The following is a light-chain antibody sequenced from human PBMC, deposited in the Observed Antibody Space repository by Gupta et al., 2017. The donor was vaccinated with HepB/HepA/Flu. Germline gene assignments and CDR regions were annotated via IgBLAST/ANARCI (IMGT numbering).Light chain of an antibody. CDR3: CSYAGDSSYV. J-gene: IGLJ1*01. CDR1: SSDVGGYNS. V-gene: IGLV2-11*01. CDR2: YVN. Sequence: QSALTQPPSVSGSPGQSVTISCTGTSSDVGGYNSISWYQQHPGKAPQLMIYYVNKRPSGVPDRFYGCKSGDTASLTMYGLQAEDEAYYHCCSYAGDSSYVFGSGTKFTVL.